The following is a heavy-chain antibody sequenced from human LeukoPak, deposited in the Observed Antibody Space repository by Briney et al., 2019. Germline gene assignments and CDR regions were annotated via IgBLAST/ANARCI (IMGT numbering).Heavy chain of an antibody. Sequence: ASVKVSCKASGGTFSSYAISWVRQAPGQGLEWMGGIIPIFGTANYAQKFQGRVTITADESTSTAYMELSSLRSEDTAVCYCARAVGYCSSTSCYTVYYYMDVWGKGTTVTVSS. V-gene: IGHV1-69*13. D-gene: IGHD2-2*02. CDR2: IIPIFGTA. CDR3: ARAVGYCSSTSCYTVYYYMDV. CDR1: GGTFSSYA. J-gene: IGHJ6*03.